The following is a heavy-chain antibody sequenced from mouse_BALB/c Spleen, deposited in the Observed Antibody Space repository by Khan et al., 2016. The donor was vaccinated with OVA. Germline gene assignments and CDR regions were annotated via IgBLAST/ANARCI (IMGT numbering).Heavy chain of an antibody. D-gene: IGHD2-1*01. Sequence: QVQLKESGPGLLAPSQSLSITCTVSGFSLTDHGVSFIRTPPGKVLEWLGVIWGGGSTYYTSVLKSRLSICKDNSKSKVFLNMNSLQTDDTAMYYCAKQIWYPYNGMDYWGQGTSVTVSS. J-gene: IGHJ4*01. CDR3: AKQIWYPYNGMDY. CDR2: IWGGGST. V-gene: IGHV2-6-5*01. CDR1: GFSLTDHG.